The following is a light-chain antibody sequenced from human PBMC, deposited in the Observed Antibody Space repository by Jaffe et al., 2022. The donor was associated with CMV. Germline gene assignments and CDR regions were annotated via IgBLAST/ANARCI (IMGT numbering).Light chain of an antibody. CDR1: SSDVGGYNY. CDR3: CSYVDSHTFRV. V-gene: IGLV2-11*01. J-gene: IGLJ3*02. CDR2: DVN. Sequence: QSALTQPRSVSGSPGQSVTISCTGTSSDVGGYNYVSWYQQHPGKAPKLMIYDVNKRPSGVPDRFSGSKSGNTASLTISGLQGEDDADYYCCSYVDSHTFRVFGGGTKLTVL.